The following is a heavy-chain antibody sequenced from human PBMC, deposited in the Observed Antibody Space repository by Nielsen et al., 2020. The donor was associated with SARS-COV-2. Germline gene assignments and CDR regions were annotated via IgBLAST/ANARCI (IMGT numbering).Heavy chain of an antibody. D-gene: IGHD2-2*01. J-gene: IGHJ6*03. V-gene: IGHV4-30-2*04. Sequence: WIRQPPGKGLEWIGYIYHSGSTYYNPSLKSRVTISVDTSKNQFSLKLSSVTAADTAVYYCAREGYHPRGYYYYYYYMDVWGKGTTVTVSS. CDR3: AREGYHPRGYYYYYYYMDV. CDR2: IYHSGST.